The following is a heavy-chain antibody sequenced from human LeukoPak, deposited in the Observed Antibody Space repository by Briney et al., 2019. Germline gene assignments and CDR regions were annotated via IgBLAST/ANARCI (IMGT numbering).Heavy chain of an antibody. Sequence: ASVKVSCKASGYTFTSYGISWVGQAPGQGLEGMGWISAYNGNTNYAPKLQGRVTMTTDTSTSTAYMELRSLRSDATAVYYCARRGYYYDSSGYYTLLRYFDYWGQGTLVTVSS. CDR3: ARRGYYYDSSGYYTLLRYFDY. CDR2: ISAYNGNT. J-gene: IGHJ4*02. V-gene: IGHV1-18*01. D-gene: IGHD3-22*01. CDR1: GYTFTSYG.